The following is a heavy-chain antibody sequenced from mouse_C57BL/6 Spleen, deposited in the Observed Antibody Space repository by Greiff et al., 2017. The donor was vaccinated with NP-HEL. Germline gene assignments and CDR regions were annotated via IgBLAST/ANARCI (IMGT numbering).Heavy chain of an antibody. J-gene: IGHJ3*01. CDR3: ARYDDYDGEAWFAY. V-gene: IGHV1-55*01. CDR1: GYTFTSYW. CDR2: LYPGRGTT. D-gene: IGHD2-4*01. Sequence: QVQLQQPGAELVKPGASVKMSCKASGYTFTSYWITWVKQRPGQGLEWIGDLYPGRGTTNYNEKFKSKATLTVDPSSSTAYMQLSSLTSEDSAVYYCARYDDYDGEAWFAYWGQGTLVTVSA.